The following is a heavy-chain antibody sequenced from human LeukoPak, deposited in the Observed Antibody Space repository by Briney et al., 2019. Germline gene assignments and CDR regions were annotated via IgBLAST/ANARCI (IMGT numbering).Heavy chain of an antibody. Sequence: SETLSLTCTVSGGSISNRNYHWGWIRQPPGKGLEWIGEINHSGSTNYNPSLKSRVTISVDTSKNQFSLKLSSVTAADTAVYYCARGDESDAFDIWGQGTMVTVSS. CDR1: GGSISNRNYH. J-gene: IGHJ3*02. V-gene: IGHV4-39*07. CDR2: INHSGST. CDR3: ARGDESDAFDI.